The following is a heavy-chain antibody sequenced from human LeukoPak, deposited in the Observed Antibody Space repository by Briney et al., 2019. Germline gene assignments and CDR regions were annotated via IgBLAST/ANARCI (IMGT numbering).Heavy chain of an antibody. J-gene: IGHJ4*02. V-gene: IGHV5-51*01. D-gene: IGHD6-19*01. CDR1: GYSFTSYW. CDR2: IYPGDSDT. CDR3: ASSLGIAVAGGYFDY. Sequence: GESLKISCKGSGYSFTSYWIGWVRQMPGKGLEWMGIIYPGDSDTRYSPSFQGQVTISADKSISTAYLQWSSLKASDTAMYYCASSLGIAVAGGYFDYWGQGTLVTVSS.